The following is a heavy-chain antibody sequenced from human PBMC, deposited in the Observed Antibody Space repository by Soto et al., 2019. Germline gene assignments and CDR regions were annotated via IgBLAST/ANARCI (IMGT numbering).Heavy chain of an antibody. J-gene: IGHJ6*02. CDR3: AKDRTVTTRYYYYGMDV. D-gene: IGHD4-17*01. CDR1: GFTLSTYG. V-gene: IGHV3-74*01. CDR2: INSDGSST. Sequence: HPGGSLRLSCAASGFTLSTYGMHWVRQAPGKGLVWVSRINSDGSSTNYADSVKGRFTISRDNSKNTLYLQMNSLRAEDTAVYYCAKDRTVTTRYYYYGMDVWGQGTTVTVSS.